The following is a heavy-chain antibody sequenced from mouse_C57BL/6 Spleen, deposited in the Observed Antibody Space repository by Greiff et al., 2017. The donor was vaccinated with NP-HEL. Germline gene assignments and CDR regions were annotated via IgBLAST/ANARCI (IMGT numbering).Heavy chain of an antibody. CDR1: GFTFSDYG. CDR3: ARRDYGGYYYAMDY. V-gene: IGHV5-17*01. CDR2: ISSGSSTI. Sequence: EVKLVESGGGLVKPGGSLKLSCAASGFTFSDYGMHWVRQAPEKGLEWVAYISSGSSTIYYADTVKGRFTISRDNAKNTLFLQMTSLRSEDTAMYYCARRDYGGYYYAMDYWGQGTSVTVSS. J-gene: IGHJ4*01. D-gene: IGHD2-4*01.